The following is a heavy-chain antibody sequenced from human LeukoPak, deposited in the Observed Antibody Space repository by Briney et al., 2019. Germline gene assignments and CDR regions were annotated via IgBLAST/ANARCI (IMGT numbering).Heavy chain of an antibody. J-gene: IGHJ3*02. V-gene: IGHV3-9*01. CDR3: AKGAVAVGGTYFDI. Sequence: PGGSLRLSCASSGFTFDSYAMQWVRKAPGKGLEWVSAISWNSGDIDYADSVKGRFTISRDNAKNSLYLEMNSLRAEDTALYYCAKGAVAVGGTYFDIWGQGTMVIVSS. CDR1: GFTFDSYA. D-gene: IGHD6-19*01. CDR2: ISWNSGDI.